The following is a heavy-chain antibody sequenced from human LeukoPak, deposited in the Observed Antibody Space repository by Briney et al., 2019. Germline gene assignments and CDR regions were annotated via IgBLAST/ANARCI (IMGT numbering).Heavy chain of an antibody. CDR1: GFSFSSYA. J-gene: IGHJ4*02. CDR3: AKVYSGSYPADY. Sequence: GGSLRFSCAASGFSFSSYAMSWVRQAPGKGLEWVSAISGSGGSTYYADSVKGRFTISRDNSKNTLYLQMNSLRAEDTAVYYCAKVYSGSYPADYWGQGTLVTVSS. CDR2: ISGSGGST. V-gene: IGHV3-23*01. D-gene: IGHD1-26*01.